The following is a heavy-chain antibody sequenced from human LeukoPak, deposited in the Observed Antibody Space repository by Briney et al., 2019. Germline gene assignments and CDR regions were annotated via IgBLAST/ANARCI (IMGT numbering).Heavy chain of an antibody. CDR1: GGSISSSNW. CDR2: IYHSGST. D-gene: IGHD3-10*01. CDR3: ARARGGIGGFDY. V-gene: IGHV4-4*02. Sequence: SGTLSLTCAVSGGSISSSNWWSWVRQPPGKGLEWIGEIYHSGSTNYNPSLKSRVTISVDTSKNQFSLKLSSVTAADTAVYYCARARGGIGGFDYWGQGTLVTVSS. J-gene: IGHJ4*02.